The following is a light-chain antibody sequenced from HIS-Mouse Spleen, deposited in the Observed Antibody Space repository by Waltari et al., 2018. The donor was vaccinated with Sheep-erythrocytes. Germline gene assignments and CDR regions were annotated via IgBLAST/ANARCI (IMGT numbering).Light chain of an antibody. J-gene: IGLJ1*01. CDR3: CSYAGSYNHV. V-gene: IGLV2-11*01. CDR1: SSDVGGYNY. Sequence: QSALTQPRSVSGSPGQSVTISCTGTSSDVGGYNYVSWYHQNPGKAPKLMIYDVSTRPSGVPDRVSGSKSGNTASLTISGLQAEDEADYYCCSYAGSYNHVFATGTKVTVL. CDR2: DVS.